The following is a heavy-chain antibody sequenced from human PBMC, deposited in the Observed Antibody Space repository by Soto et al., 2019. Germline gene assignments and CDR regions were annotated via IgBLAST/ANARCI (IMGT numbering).Heavy chain of an antibody. J-gene: IGHJ6*02. CDR3: ARERVVVPATIFYYYALDV. Sequence: GGSLRLSCAASGFSFSDYWMSWVRQAPGKGLDWVANVKQDGSERYYVDSVKGRFTISRDNAKNSLYLQMNSLRAEDTAVYYSARERVVVPATIFYYYALDVWGQGTTVTVSS. D-gene: IGHD2-15*01. CDR2: VKQDGSER. CDR1: GFSFSDYW. V-gene: IGHV3-7*05.